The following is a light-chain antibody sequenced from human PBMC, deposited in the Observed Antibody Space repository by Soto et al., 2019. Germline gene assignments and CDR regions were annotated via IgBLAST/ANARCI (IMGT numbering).Light chain of an antibody. V-gene: IGKV1-5*03. CDR2: KAS. Sequence: DIQMTQSPSTLSASEGDRVTITCRASQSISSWLAWYQQKPGKAPKLLIYKASSLESGVPSRFSGSGSGTEFTLTLSSLQPDDFATYYCQQYNSYSRTFGQGTKVEIK. J-gene: IGKJ1*01. CDR1: QSISSW. CDR3: QQYNSYSRT.